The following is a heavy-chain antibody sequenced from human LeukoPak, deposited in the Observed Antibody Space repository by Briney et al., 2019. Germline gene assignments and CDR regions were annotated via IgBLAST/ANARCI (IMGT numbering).Heavy chain of an antibody. CDR2: IYYSGST. CDR1: GGSISSYY. CDR3: ARGGGFGELWAAFDI. V-gene: IGHV4-59*01. J-gene: IGHJ3*02. Sequence: SETLSLTCTVSGGSISSYYWSWIRQPPGKGLEWIGYIYYSGSTNYNPSLKSRVTISVDTSKTQFSLKLSSVTAADTAVYYCARGGGFGELWAAFDIWGQGTMVTVSS. D-gene: IGHD3-10*01.